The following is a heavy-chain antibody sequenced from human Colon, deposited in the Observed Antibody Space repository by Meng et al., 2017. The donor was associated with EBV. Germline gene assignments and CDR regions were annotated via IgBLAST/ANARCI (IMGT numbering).Heavy chain of an antibody. CDR3: ARRPTGIDY. D-gene: IGHD2-8*02. CDR1: GGSLSGAY. J-gene: IGHJ4*02. Sequence: QLDLQGLGPGLGKPSETLSLTCAVNGGSLSGAYWNWIRQPPGKGLEWIGEIIHGGSPSYNPSLKSRVTISIDTSKNQLSLMLSSVTAADTAVYYCARRPTGIDYWGQGTLVTVSS. V-gene: IGHV4-34*12. CDR2: IIHGGSP.